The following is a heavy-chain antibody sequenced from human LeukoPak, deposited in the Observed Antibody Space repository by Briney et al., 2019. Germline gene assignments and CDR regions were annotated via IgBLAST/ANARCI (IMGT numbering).Heavy chain of an antibody. J-gene: IGHJ4*02. CDR3: ASTGDILNSYFDY. V-gene: IGHV4-4*09. Sequence: ASETLSLTCTVSGGSISSYYWSWIRQPPGKGLEWIGYIYTSGSTNYNPSLKSRVTISVDTSKNQFSLKLSSVTAADTAVYYCASTGDILNSYFDYWGQGTLVTVSS. CDR2: IYTSGST. CDR1: GGSISSYY. D-gene: IGHD3-9*01.